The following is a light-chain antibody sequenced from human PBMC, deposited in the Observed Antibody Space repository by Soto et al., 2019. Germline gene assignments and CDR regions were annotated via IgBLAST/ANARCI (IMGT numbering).Light chain of an antibody. V-gene: IGKV1-33*01. J-gene: IGKJ3*01. CDR1: QDISKF. CDR2: DAS. Sequence: DIQMTQSPSSLSASIGDRVSFTCQASQDISKFLNWYQHKPGQAPSVLIYDASKSQFGVPSRFSGSGSGTDFTFTISSLQPEDNATYSCQQYENRPYTFGPGTKV. CDR3: QQYENRPYT.